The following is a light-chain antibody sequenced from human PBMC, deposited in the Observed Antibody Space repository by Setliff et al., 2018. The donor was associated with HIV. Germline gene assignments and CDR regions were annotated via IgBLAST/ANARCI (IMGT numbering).Light chain of an antibody. CDR1: SSDVGGYKY. J-gene: IGLJ1*01. CDR2: DVT. Sequence: SALTQPASVSGSPGQSITLSCTGTSSDVGGYKYVSWYQQHPGKAPQLMIYDVTKRPSGVSNRFSGSKSGNTASLTISGLQAEDEADYYCSSYAGSNNVFGTGTKVTVL. CDR3: SSYAGSNNV. V-gene: IGLV2-14*03.